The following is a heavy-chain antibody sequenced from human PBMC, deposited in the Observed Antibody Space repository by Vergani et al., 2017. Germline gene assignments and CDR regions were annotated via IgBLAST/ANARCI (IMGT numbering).Heavy chain of an antibody. Sequence: QVQLVQSGAEVKKPGSSVKVSCKASGGTFSSYAISWVRQAPGQGLEWMGRIIPIFGTANYAQKFQGRVTITADKSTSTAYMELSSLRSEDTAVYYCARTRPAAISMNRAFDIWGQGTMVTVAS. CDR2: IIPIFGTA. V-gene: IGHV1-69*14. J-gene: IGHJ3*02. CDR1: GGTFSSYA. CDR3: ARTRPAAISMNRAFDI. D-gene: IGHD2-2*01.